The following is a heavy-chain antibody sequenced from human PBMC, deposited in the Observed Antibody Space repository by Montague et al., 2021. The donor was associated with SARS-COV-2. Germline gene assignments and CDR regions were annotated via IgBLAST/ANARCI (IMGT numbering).Heavy chain of an antibody. D-gene: IGHD5-12*01. J-gene: IGHJ3*02. Sequence: SLRLSCAASGFIFSDYYMTWIRQAPGKGLEWVSHISGSGSKTYYAESVKGRFTISRDTANNSVYLQMKFLGAEDTAVYYCARDQGGYGTFDTWGQGTMVTVSS. CDR1: GFIFSDYY. CDR3: ARDQGGYGTFDT. CDR2: ISGSGSKT. V-gene: IGHV3-11*01.